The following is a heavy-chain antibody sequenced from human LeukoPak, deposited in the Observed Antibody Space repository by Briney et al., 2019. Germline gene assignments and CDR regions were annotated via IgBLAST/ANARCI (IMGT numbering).Heavy chain of an antibody. CDR3: AKSGGGTTKNKYYSDY. D-gene: IGHD3-10*01. J-gene: IGHJ4*02. CDR1: GFTFSTYA. CDR2: ISGSGSST. V-gene: IGHV3-23*01. Sequence: GGSLRLSCAASGFTFSTYAMSWVRQAPGKGLEWVSSISGSGSSTYYADSVKDRFTISRDSSKNTIYLQMNSLRAEDTAVFYCAKSGGGTTKNKYYSDYWGQGSLVTVSS.